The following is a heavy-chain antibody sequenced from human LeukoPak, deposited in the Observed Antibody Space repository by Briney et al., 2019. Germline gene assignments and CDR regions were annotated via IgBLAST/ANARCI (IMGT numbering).Heavy chain of an antibody. J-gene: IGHJ4*02. CDR2: VSAYNGNT. V-gene: IGHV1-18*01. CDR3: AREQQWLDPARHGFDY. CDR1: GYTFTSNG. Sequence: GASVKVSCKASGYTFTSNGINWVRQVPGQGLEWMGWVSAYNGNTNYAQKFQGRVTMTTDTSTSTANMELRSLRSDDTAVYYCAREQQWLDPARHGFDYWGQGTLVTVSS. D-gene: IGHD6-19*01.